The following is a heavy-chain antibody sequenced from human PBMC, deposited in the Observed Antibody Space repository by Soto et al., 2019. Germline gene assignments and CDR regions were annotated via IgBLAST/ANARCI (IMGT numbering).Heavy chain of an antibody. Sequence: GGSLRLCCAASGFTLSDHYMDWVRQAPGKGLEWVGRTKNKANRYITEYAASVNGRFTISRDDSKNSVYLHMNSLKSEDTAVYYCGRWVSGSPDSWGQGTLVTVSS. D-gene: IGHD1-26*01. V-gene: IGHV3-72*01. CDR3: GRWVSGSPDS. CDR2: TKNKANRYIT. CDR1: GFTLSDHY. J-gene: IGHJ4*02.